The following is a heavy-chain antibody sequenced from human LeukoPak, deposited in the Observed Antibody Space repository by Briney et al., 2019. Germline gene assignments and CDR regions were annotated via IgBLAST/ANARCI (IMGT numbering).Heavy chain of an antibody. CDR3: ARAHIVVDAFDI. Sequence: PSETLSLTCTVSGGSISSYYWSWIRQPPGKGLEWIGYIYYSGSTNYNPSLKSRVTISVDTSKNQFSLKLSSVTAADTAVYYCARAHIVVDAFDIWGQGTMVTVSS. D-gene: IGHD2-21*01. J-gene: IGHJ3*02. CDR1: GGSISSYY. V-gene: IGHV4-59*12. CDR2: IYYSGST.